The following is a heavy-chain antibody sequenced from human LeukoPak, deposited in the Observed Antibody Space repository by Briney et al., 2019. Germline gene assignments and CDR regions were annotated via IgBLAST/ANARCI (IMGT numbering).Heavy chain of an antibody. CDR1: GGSISSYY. J-gene: IGHJ3*02. Sequence: PSETLSLTCTVSGGSISSYYWSWIRQPPGKGLEWIGYIYYSGSTNYNPSLKSRVTISVDTSENQFSLKLSSVTAADTAVYYCAREMATMSNAFDIWGQGTMVTVSS. CDR2: IYYSGST. D-gene: IGHD5-24*01. V-gene: IGHV4-59*01. CDR3: AREMATMSNAFDI.